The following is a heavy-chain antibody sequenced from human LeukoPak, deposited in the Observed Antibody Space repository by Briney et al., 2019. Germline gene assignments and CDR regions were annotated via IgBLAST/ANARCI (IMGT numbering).Heavy chain of an antibody. J-gene: IGHJ4*02. CDR3: AREGSSGLFDY. CDR1: GFTFDDYG. V-gene: IGHV3-20*04. CDR2: INWNGGST. D-gene: IGHD6-19*01. Sequence: GGSLRLSCAASGFTFDDYGMSWVRQAPGKGLEWVSGINWNGGSTAYADSVKGRFTMSRDNAKNSLYMQMNSLIAEDTAFYYCAREGSSGLFDYWGQGTLVTVSS.